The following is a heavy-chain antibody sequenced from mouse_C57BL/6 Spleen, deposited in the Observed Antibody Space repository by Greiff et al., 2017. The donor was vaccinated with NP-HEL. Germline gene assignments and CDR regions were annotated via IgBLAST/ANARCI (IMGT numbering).Heavy chain of an antibody. J-gene: IGHJ2*01. D-gene: IGHD2-4*01. Sequence: QVQLQQPGTELVKPGASVKLSCKASGYTFTSYWMHWVKQRPGQGLEWIGNINPSNGGTNYNEKFKSKATLNVDKSSSTAYMQLSSLTSEDSAVYYCARNGLGYDYDPYGDYWGQGTTLTVSS. V-gene: IGHV1-53*01. CDR2: INPSNGGT. CDR1: GYTFTSYW. CDR3: ARNGLGYDYDPYGDY.